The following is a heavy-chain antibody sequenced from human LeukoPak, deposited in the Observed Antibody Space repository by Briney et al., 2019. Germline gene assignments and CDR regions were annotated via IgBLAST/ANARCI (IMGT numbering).Heavy chain of an antibody. CDR1: GGSISSGSYY. J-gene: IGHJ3*02. Sequence: PSQTLSLTCTVSGGSISSGSYYWSWIRQPAGKGLEWIGRIYTSGSTNYNPSLKSRVTISVDTSKNQFSLKLSSVTAADTAVYYCARGDFWSAYRHAFDIWGQGTMVTVSS. V-gene: IGHV4-61*02. CDR3: ARGDFWSAYRHAFDI. CDR2: IYTSGST. D-gene: IGHD3-3*01.